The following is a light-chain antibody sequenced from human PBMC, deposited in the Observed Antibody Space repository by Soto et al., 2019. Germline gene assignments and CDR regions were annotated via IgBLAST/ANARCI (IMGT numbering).Light chain of an antibody. J-gene: IGKJ4*02. V-gene: IGKV3-15*01. CDR1: QSVSND. Sequence: EIVMTQSPATLSLSPGDRATLSCRASQSVSNDVAWYQQKHGQPPRLLIYGATTRATGVPARFSGSGSGTDFTLTISSLQSVDFAVYYCQQYSIWGSFGGGARVEI. CDR3: QQYSIWGS. CDR2: GAT.